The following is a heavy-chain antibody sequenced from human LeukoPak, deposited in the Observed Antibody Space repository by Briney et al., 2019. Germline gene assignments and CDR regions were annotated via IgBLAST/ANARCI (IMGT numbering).Heavy chain of an antibody. J-gene: IGHJ5*02. V-gene: IGHV3-33*01. D-gene: IGHD1-26*01. CDR2: IWYEGTNK. CDR1: GFTFSNYG. CDR3: ARQGGLGSYSTGSWFDP. Sequence: GGSLRLSCGASGFTFSNYGMHWVRQAPGKGLEWLAVIWYEGTNKYYADSVRGRFTISRDNSKNTLYLQMNSLRVEDTAVYYCARQGGLGSYSTGSWFDPWGQGTLVSVSS.